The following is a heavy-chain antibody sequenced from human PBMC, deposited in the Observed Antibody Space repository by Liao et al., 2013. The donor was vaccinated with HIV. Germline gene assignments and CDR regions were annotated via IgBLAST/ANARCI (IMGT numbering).Heavy chain of an antibody. CDR1: GGSVSSGDYY. Sequence: QVQLQESGPGLVKPSQTLSLTCTVSGGSVSSGDYYWNWIRQSPGKGLEYIGYISGSTYYNPSLKSRVTISLDTSKSQFSLKLSSVTAADTAVYYCARARWGYDNSGLRLYYHYMDVWGKGTTVTVSS. D-gene: IGHD3-22*01. J-gene: IGHJ6*03. CDR2: ISGST. V-gene: IGHV4-30-4*01. CDR3: ARARWGYDNSGLRLYYHYMDV.